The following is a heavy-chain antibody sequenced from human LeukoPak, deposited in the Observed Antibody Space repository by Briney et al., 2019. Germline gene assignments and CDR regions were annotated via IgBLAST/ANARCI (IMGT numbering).Heavy chain of an antibody. CDR1: GYSINNGYD. J-gene: IGHJ4*02. D-gene: IGHD2-15*01. V-gene: IGHV4-38-2*01. Sequence: SETLSLTCAVSGYSINNGYDWGWIRQSPGKGLEWIGSISHRGDTYYNPSLKSRVTISVDTSQNQFSLKVRSVTAADTAKYYCATTVGDFYGGGSCYSGVEYWGQGTLVTVSS. CDR3: ATTVGDFYGGGSCYSGVEY. CDR2: ISHRGDT.